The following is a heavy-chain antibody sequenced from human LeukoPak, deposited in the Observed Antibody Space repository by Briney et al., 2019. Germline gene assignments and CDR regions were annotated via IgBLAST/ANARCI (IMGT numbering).Heavy chain of an antibody. V-gene: IGHV3-30-3*01. CDR1: GFTFSSYA. D-gene: IGHD1-26*01. CDR2: ISYDGSNK. Sequence: GGSLRLSCAASGFTFSSYAMHWVRQAPSKGLEWVAVISYDGSNKYYADSVKGRFTISRDNSKNTLYLQMNSLRAEDTAVYYCAREFSGSYYGTTDYGMDVWGQGTTVTVSS. CDR3: AREFSGSYYGTTDYGMDV. J-gene: IGHJ6*01.